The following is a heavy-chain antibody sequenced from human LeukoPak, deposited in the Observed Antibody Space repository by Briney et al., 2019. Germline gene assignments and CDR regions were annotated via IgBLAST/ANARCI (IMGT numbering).Heavy chain of an antibody. J-gene: IGHJ3*02. CDR3: ARAWFGFFDAFDI. CDR2: IYYSGST. Sequence: SQTLSLTCTVSGGSISSGGYYWSWLRQHPGKGLEWIGYIYYSGSTYYNPSLKSRVTISVDTSKNQFSLQLNPVTPEDTAVYYCARAWFGFFDAFDIWGQGTMVTVSS. V-gene: IGHV4-31*03. CDR1: GGSISSGGYY. D-gene: IGHD3-10*01.